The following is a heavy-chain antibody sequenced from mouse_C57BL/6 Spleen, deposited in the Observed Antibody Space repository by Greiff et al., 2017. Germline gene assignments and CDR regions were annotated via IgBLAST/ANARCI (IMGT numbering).Heavy chain of an antibody. J-gene: IGHJ3*01. CDR2: INYDGSST. Sequence: DVMLVESEGGLVQPGSSMKLSCTASGFTFSDYYMAWVRQVPEKGLEWVANINYDGSSTYYLDSLKSRFIISRDNAKNILYLQMSSLKSEDTATYYCARESYYGSSLWFAYWGQGTLVTVSA. CDR3: ARESYYGSSLWFAY. D-gene: IGHD1-1*01. V-gene: IGHV5-16*01. CDR1: GFTFSDYY.